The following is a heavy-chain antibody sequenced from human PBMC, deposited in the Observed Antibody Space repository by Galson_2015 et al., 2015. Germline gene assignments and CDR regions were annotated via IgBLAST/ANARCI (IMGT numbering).Heavy chain of an antibody. J-gene: IGHJ6*02. CDR1: GFTFSSYA. V-gene: IGHV3-30-3*01. Sequence: SLRLSCAASGFTFSSYAMHWVRQAPGKGLEWVAVISYDGSNKYYADSVKGRFTISRDNSKNTLYLQMNSLRAEDTAVYYCARSRRLQWLSINYYYYGMDVWGQGTTVTVSS. CDR3: ARSRRLQWLSINYYYYGMDV. CDR2: ISYDGSNK. D-gene: IGHD3-3*01.